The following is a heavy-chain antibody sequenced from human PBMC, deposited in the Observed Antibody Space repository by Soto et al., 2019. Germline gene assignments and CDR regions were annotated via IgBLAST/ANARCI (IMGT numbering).Heavy chain of an antibody. J-gene: IGHJ6*02. CDR3: ASFYSSRGEFYFYGMDV. Sequence: QVQLVQSGAEVKKPGASVKVSCQASGYIFTGYFMHWVRQAPGQGLEWMGWIIPNSGGTNYAQKFQGRVTLTRDTSISTAYWDLSSLRSDDTAVYYCASFYSSRGEFYFYGMDVWCQGTTVTVSS. CDR1: GYIFTGYF. D-gene: IGHD6-13*01. CDR2: IIPNSGGT. V-gene: IGHV1-2*02.